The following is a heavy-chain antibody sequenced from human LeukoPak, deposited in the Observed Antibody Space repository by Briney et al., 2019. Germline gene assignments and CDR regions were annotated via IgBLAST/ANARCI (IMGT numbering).Heavy chain of an antibody. CDR3: ARENRDDFWSGNNWFDP. CDR1: GGSISSGSYY. CDR2: IYTSGST. V-gene: IGHV4-39*07. J-gene: IGHJ5*02. Sequence: PSETLSLTCTVSGGSISSGSYYWGWIRQPPGKGLEWIGSIYTSGSTNYNPSLKSRVTISVDTSKNQFSLKLSSVTAADTAVYYCARENRDDFWSGNNWFDPWGQGTLVTVSS. D-gene: IGHD3-3*01.